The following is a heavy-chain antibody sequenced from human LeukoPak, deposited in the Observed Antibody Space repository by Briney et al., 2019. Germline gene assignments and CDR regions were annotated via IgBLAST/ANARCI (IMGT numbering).Heavy chain of an antibody. Sequence: PGGSLRLSCAASGFTFSDNYMNWIRQAPGKGLEWISYISSSSTYTNYADSVKGRFTISRDNAKNTLYLQMNSLSAEDTAVYYCVRSMSGRNDFWGQGTLVTVSS. J-gene: IGHJ4*02. CDR3: VRSMSGRNDF. D-gene: IGHD1-26*01. V-gene: IGHV3-11*06. CDR2: ISSSSTYT. CDR1: GFTFSDNY.